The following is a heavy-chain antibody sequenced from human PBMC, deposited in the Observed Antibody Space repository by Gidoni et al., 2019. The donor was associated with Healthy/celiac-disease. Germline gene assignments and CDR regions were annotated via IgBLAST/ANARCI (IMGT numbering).Heavy chain of an antibody. Sequence: QVQRVQSGAEVKKPGCSVKVSCKASGGTCSSYASSWVRQAPGHGLEWMGGIIPICGTANYAQKCQGRVTITADESTSTAYMELRSLRSEDTAVYNCASRIHESYDFFVSAYYYYGMDVWGQGTTVTVSS. CDR3: ASRIHESYDFFVSAYYYYGMDV. CDR2: IIPICGTA. CDR1: GGTCSSYA. D-gene: IGHD3-3*01. V-gene: IGHV1-69*01. J-gene: IGHJ6*02.